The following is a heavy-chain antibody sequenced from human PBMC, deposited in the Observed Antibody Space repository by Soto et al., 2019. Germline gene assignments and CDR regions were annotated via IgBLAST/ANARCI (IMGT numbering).Heavy chain of an antibody. CDR1: GYDFTTYG. D-gene: IGHD1-1*01. CDR2: ISAHNGNT. CDR3: ARGRYGDY. Sequence: QVHLVQSGAEVKKPGASVKVSCKGSGYDFTTYGITWVRQAPGQGLEWMAWISAHNGNTEYAQKLQGRVTVTRDTAKSTAYMGLRSLRSDDTAMDYCARGRYGDYWGQGALVTVSS. V-gene: IGHV1-18*01. J-gene: IGHJ4*02.